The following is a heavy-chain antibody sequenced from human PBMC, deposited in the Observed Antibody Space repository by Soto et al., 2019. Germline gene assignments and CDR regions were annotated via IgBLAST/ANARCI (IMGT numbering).Heavy chain of an antibody. V-gene: IGHV4-30-2*01. CDR3: ARAGSATYYYDTSGYYYPRAFDI. CDR2: IYHSGST. D-gene: IGHD3-22*01. J-gene: IGHJ3*02. Sequence: SETLSLTCAVSGGSISSGGYSWSWIRQPPGKGLEWIGYIYHSGSTYYNPSLKSRVTISVDRSKNQFSLKLSSVTAADTAVYYCARAGSATYYYDTSGYYYPRAFDIWGQGTMVTV. CDR1: GGSISSGGYS.